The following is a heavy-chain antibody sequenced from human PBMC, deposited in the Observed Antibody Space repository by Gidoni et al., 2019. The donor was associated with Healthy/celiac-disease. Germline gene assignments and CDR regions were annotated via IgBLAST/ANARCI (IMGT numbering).Heavy chain of an antibody. CDR3: ARRVEQLVGFDY. V-gene: IGHV5-51*01. CDR2: IYPGDSDT. CDR1: GYSFTSYW. Sequence: EVQLVQSGAEVNKPGETLKIPCTGSGYSFTSYWIGWVRQMPGKGLEWMGIIYPGDSDTRDSPSFQGQVTISADKSISTAYMQWSSLKASDTAMYYCARRVEQLVGFDYWGQGTLVTVSS. D-gene: IGHD6-6*01. J-gene: IGHJ4*02.